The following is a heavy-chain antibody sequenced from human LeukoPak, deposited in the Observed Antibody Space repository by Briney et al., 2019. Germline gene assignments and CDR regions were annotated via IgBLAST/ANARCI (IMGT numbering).Heavy chain of an antibody. CDR3: ARGLYTMIRGVIIY. CDR1: GGTFSSYA. J-gene: IGHJ4*02. V-gene: IGHV1-8*02. CDR2: MNPNSGNT. D-gene: IGHD3-10*01. Sequence: ASVKVSCKASGGTFSSYAISWVRQATGQGLEWMGWMNPNSGNTGYAQKFQGRVTMTRNTSISTAYMELSSLRSEDTAMYYCARGLYTMIRGVIIYWGQGTLVTVSS.